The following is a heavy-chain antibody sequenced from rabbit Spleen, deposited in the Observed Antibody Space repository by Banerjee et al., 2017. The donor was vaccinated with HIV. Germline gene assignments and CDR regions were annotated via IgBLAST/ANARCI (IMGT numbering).Heavy chain of an antibody. CDR3: ARDTSSSFSSYGMDL. V-gene: IGHV1S40*01. CDR1: GLSLSNSAY. D-gene: IGHD1-1*01. Sequence: QSLEESGGGLVQPEGSLTLTCKASGLSLSNSAYMCWVRQAPGKGLEWIACIYTGSSGETYYASWAKGRFTISKSSSTTVTLQMTSLTVADTATYFCARDTSSSFSSYGMDLWGPGTLVTVS. J-gene: IGHJ6*01. CDR2: IYTGSSGET.